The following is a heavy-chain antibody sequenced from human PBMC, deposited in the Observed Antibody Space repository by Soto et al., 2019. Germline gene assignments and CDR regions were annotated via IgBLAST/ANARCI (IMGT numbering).Heavy chain of an antibody. CDR1: GGSISSSNYY. CDR2: IYYDGST. Sequence: QLQLQESGPGLVKPSETLSLTCTVSGGSISSSNYYWGWIRQPPGKGLEWIGNIYYDGSTYYNPSLESGVTISVDTSRNHFSLIRSSVTAADTAVYYCARPYSSSSSLDYWGQGILVTVSS. CDR3: ARPYSSSSSLDY. J-gene: IGHJ4*02. D-gene: IGHD6-13*01. V-gene: IGHV4-39*02.